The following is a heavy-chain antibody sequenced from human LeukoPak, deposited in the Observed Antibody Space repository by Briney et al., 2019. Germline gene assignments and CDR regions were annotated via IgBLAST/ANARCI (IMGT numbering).Heavy chain of an antibody. D-gene: IGHD3-10*01. CDR2: ISAYNGNT. CDR1: GYTFTSYG. J-gene: IGHJ4*02. Sequence: GASVKVSCKASGYTFTSYGISWVRQAPGQGLEWMGWISAYNGNTNYAQKLQGRVTMTTDTSTSTAYMELRSLRSDDTAVYYCARGLWFGESTDQNDYWGQGTLVTVSS. CDR3: ARGLWFGESTDQNDY. V-gene: IGHV1-18*01.